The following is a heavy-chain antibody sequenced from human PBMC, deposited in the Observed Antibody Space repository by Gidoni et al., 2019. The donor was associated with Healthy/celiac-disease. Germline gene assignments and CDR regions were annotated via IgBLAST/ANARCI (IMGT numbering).Heavy chain of an antibody. CDR1: GFTFSSYW. Sequence: EVQLVESGGGLVQPGGSLRLSCAASGFTFSSYWMSWVRQAPGKGLEWVANIKQDGSEKYYVDSVKGRFTISRDNAKNSLYLQMNSLRAEDTAVYYCARDFDGDHEAHFDIWGQGTMVTVSS. V-gene: IGHV3-7*01. CDR2: IKQDGSEK. J-gene: IGHJ3*02. CDR3: ARDFDGDHEAHFDI. D-gene: IGHD4-17*01.